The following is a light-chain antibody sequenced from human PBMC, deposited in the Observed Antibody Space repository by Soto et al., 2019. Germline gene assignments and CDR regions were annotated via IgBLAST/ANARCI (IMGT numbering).Light chain of an antibody. CDR1: QRISSY. J-gene: IGKJ2*01. V-gene: IGKV1-39*01. CDR2: AAS. CDR3: HQCYSIFRT. Sequence: DLQMTQSPSSLSASVGDRVTITCRASQRISSYLNWYQQKPGKAPKLLIYAASNLQSGVPSRFTGSGSGTDFTLTISSLQPEAFATYYCHQCYSIFRTFGQGTKLEIK.